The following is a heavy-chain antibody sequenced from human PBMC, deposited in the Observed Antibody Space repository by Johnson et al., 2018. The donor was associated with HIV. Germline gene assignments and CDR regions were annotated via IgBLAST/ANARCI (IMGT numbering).Heavy chain of an antibody. CDR3: AKVDCGGDTCAGYDPFDL. D-gene: IGHD2-21*01. CDR1: GFISRNAW. V-gene: IGHV3-15*05. Sequence: QLVESGGGLVKPGGSLRLSCAASGFISRNAWMSWVRQAPGTGLEWVGRINSKTDGGTADYSAPVKGRLPISRDNAKYTVDLQMNSLIVEDTAVYYCAKVDCGGDTCAGYDPFDLWGQGTLVTVSS. J-gene: IGHJ3*01. CDR2: INSKTDGGTA.